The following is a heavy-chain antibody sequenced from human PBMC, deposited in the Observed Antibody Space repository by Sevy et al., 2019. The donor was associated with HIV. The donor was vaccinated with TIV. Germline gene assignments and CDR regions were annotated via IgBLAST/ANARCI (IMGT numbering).Heavy chain of an antibody. CDR2: MNQDGSVK. V-gene: IGHV3-7*01. D-gene: IGHD6-13*01. CDR1: GFTLNSYW. J-gene: IGHJ4*02. Sequence: GGSLRLSCAASGFTLNSYWMSWVRQAPGKGLEWVANMNQDGSVKYYVDSVKGRFTISRDNARNLLYLEMNNLRVGDTALYYCVRAIAAYASFWGQRTLVTVSS. CDR3: VRAIAAYASF.